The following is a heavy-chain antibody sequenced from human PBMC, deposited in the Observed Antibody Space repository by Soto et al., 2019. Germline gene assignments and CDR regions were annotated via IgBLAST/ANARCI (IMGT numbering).Heavy chain of an antibody. Sequence: QVQLVQSGAEVKKPGASVKVSCKASGYTFTSYGVSWVRQAPGQGLEWMGWISGYNGNTNDAQKLQGRVTMTTDTSTRTAYKELRSLRSDDTAVYYCARAGKYYYGSGSPYYYGMDVWGQGITVTVSS. CDR2: ISGYNGNT. D-gene: IGHD3-10*01. CDR3: ARAGKYYYGSGSPYYYGMDV. V-gene: IGHV1-18*04. CDR1: GYTFTSYG. J-gene: IGHJ6*02.